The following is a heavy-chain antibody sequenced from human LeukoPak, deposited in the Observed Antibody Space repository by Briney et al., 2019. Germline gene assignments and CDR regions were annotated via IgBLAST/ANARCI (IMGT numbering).Heavy chain of an antibody. Sequence: SETLSLTCAVSGGSISSGGYSWSWIRQPPGKGLEWIGYIYHSGSTYYNPSLKSRVTISVDRSKNQSSLKQSSVTAADKAVYHCARAVHFDWSHLAMDVWGQGTTVTVSS. CDR2: IYHSGST. V-gene: IGHV4-30-2*01. CDR3: ARAVHFDWSHLAMDV. D-gene: IGHD3-9*01. J-gene: IGHJ6*02. CDR1: GGSISSGGYS.